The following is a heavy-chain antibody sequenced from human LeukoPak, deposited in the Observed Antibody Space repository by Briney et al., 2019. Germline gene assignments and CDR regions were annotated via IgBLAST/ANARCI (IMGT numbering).Heavy chain of an antibody. CDR2: ISAYNGST. Sequence: EASVTVSFTASGYTFTSYGISWVRQAPGQGLEWMGWISAYNGSTNYAQKLQGRVTMTTDTSTSTAYMELRSLRSDDTAVYYCARRAVAGSYDYWGQGTLVTVSS. CDR1: GYTFTSYG. CDR3: ARRAVAGSYDY. V-gene: IGHV1-18*01. D-gene: IGHD6-19*01. J-gene: IGHJ4*02.